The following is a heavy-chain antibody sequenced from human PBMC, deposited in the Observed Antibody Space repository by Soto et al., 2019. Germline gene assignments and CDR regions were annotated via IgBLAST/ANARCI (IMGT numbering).Heavy chain of an antibody. CDR3: AKDRRIAVAGGDY. D-gene: IGHD6-19*01. CDR2: ISGSGGST. J-gene: IGHJ4*02. CDR1: GFTFSSYA. V-gene: IGHV3-23*01. Sequence: EVQLLESGGGLVQPGGSLRLSCAASGFTFSSYAMSCVRQAPGKGLEWVSAISGSGGSTYYADSVKGRFTISRDNYKNTLYLQRNSLRAEDTAVYYWAKDRRIAVAGGDYWGQGTLVTVSS.